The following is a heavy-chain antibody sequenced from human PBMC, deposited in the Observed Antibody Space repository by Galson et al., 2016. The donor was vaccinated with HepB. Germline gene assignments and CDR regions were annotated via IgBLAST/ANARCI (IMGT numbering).Heavy chain of an antibody. CDR1: GVMFSSYT. Sequence: SVKVSCKANGVMFSSYTLIWVRQAPGQGLEWLGRIIPILSKANSAQRFQGRVTITADESTSTAYMELSSLTSDDTAIYYCARAGPRTGTLDSWGQGTLVAVSS. D-gene: IGHD1-7*01. V-gene: IGHV1-69*08. J-gene: IGHJ4*02. CDR3: ARAGPRTGTLDS. CDR2: IIPILSKA.